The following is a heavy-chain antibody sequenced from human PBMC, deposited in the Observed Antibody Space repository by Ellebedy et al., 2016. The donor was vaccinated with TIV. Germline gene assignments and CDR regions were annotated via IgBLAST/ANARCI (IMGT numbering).Heavy chain of an antibody. CDR2: INPSGGST. CDR3: ARYRLGEGSGYEFFDY. D-gene: IGHD5-12*01. Sequence: AASVKVSCKASGYTFTSYHMHWVRQAPGQGLEWMGIINPSGGSTSYAQKLQGRLTMTTDTSTGTAYMELRSLRSDDTAVYYCARYRLGEGSGYEFFDYWGQGTLVTVSS. CDR1: GYTFTSYH. J-gene: IGHJ4*02. V-gene: IGHV1-46*01.